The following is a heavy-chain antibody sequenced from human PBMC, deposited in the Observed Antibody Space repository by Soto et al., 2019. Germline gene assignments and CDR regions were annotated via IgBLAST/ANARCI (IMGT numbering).Heavy chain of an antibody. Sequence: QVQLVQSGAEVKKPGASVKVSCKASGYTFTSYDINWVRQATGQGLEWMGWMNPNSGNKGYAQKFQDRVTMTRNTSISTAYMELSSLRSEDTAVYYCARVSGGITMIPFDYWGQGTLVTVSS. CDR2: MNPNSGNK. D-gene: IGHD3-22*01. CDR3: ARVSGGITMIPFDY. V-gene: IGHV1-8*01. J-gene: IGHJ4*02. CDR1: GYTFTSYD.